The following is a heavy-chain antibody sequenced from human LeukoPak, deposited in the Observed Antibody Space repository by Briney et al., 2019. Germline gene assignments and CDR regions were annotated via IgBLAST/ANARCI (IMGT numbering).Heavy chain of an antibody. Sequence: GGSLRLSCAASGFTFSSYSMNWVRQAPGKGLEWVSSISSSSSYIYYADSVKGRFTISRDNAKTSLYLQMDSLRAEDTAVYYCASGMSTSHYWGQGTLVTVSS. CDR2: ISSSSSYI. J-gene: IGHJ4*02. CDR3: ASGMSTSHY. V-gene: IGHV3-21*01. D-gene: IGHD3-10*01. CDR1: GFTFSSYS.